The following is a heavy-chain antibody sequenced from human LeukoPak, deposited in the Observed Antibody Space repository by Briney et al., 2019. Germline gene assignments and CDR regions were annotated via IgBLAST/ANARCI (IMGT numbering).Heavy chain of an antibody. J-gene: IGHJ4*02. CDR1: GFTFSSYG. V-gene: IGHV3-33*01. D-gene: IGHD3-9*01. CDR3: ARGPLFRPFDY. Sequence: PGGSLRLSCAASGFTFSSYGMHRVRQAPGKGLEWVAVIWYDGSNKYYADSVKGRFTISRDNSKNTLYLQMNSLRAEDTAVYYCARGPLFRPFDYWGQGTLVTVSS. CDR2: IWYDGSNK.